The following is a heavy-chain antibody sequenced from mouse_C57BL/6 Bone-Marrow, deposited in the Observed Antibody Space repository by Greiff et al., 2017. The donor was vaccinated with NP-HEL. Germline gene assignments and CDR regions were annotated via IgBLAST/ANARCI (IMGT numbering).Heavy chain of an antibody. D-gene: IGHD2-5*01. CDR2: IYPGSGST. Sequence: QVQLQQSGAELVKPGASVKMSCKASGYTFTSYWITWVKQRPGQGLEWIGDIYPGSGSTNYNEKFKSKATLTVDTSSSTAYMQLSSLTSEDSAVYYCARSFYSNPSYYAMDYWGQGTSVTVSS. J-gene: IGHJ4*01. CDR3: ARSFYSNPSYYAMDY. V-gene: IGHV1-55*01. CDR1: GYTFTSYW.